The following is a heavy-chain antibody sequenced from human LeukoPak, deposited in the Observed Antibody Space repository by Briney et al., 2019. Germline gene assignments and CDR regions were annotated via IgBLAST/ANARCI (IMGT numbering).Heavy chain of an antibody. V-gene: IGHV3-66*01. D-gene: IGHD3-10*01. Sequence: PGGSLRLSCAASGFTVSSNYMSWVRQAPGKGLEWVSVIYSGGSTYYADSVKGRFTISRDNSKNTLYLQMNSLRAEDTAVYYCARDFAHYGHVGVDYWGQGTLVTVSS. J-gene: IGHJ4*02. CDR1: GFTVSSNY. CDR3: ARDFAHYGHVGVDY. CDR2: IYSGGST.